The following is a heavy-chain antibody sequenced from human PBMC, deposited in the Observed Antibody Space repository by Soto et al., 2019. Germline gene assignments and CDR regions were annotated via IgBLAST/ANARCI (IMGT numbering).Heavy chain of an antibody. D-gene: IGHD1-1*01. CDR3: ARKGTGQPLDY. Sequence: ASEKVSCKASGFTFIKYGFTLLRQAPGQGLEWMGWISAYSGDTHYAQKLQGRVTLTTDTSTSTAYMELRSLRSDDTAVYYCARKGTGQPLDYWGQGALVTVS. CDR2: ISAYSGDT. V-gene: IGHV1-18*04. J-gene: IGHJ4*02. CDR1: GFTFIKYG.